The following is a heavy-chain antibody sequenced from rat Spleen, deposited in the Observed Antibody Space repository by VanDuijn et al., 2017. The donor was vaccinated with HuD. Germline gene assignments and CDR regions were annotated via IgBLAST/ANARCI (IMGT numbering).Heavy chain of an antibody. Sequence: EVQLVESGGGLVQPGRSLKLSCAASGLTFSDYYMAWVRQAPKKGLEWVASISYEGSSTYYGDSVKGRFIISRDNAKNSLYLQMDSLRSEDTATYYCARQRTLYYFDYWGQGVMVPVSS. D-gene: IGHD3-1*01. CDR1: GLTFSDYY. CDR2: ISYEGSST. J-gene: IGHJ2*01. CDR3: ARQRTLYYFDY. V-gene: IGHV5-22*01.